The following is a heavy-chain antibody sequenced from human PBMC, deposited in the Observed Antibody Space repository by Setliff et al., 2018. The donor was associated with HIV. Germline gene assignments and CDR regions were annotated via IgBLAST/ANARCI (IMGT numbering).Heavy chain of an antibody. CDR1: GGSFSGYY. D-gene: IGHD3-3*01. Sequence: PSETLSLTCAVYGGSFSGYYWTWIRQPPGKGLEWIGEINHSGSPTYDPSLKGRVTILVDTSKNQFSLKLSSVTAADTAVYYCARTVRREFRTNVGDHYYFYMDVWGKGTTVTVSS. J-gene: IGHJ6*03. CDR2: INHSGSP. V-gene: IGHV4-34*01. CDR3: ARTVRREFRTNVGDHYYFYMDV.